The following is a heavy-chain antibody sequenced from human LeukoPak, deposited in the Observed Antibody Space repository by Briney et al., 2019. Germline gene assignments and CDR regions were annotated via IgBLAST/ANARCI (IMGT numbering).Heavy chain of an antibody. D-gene: IGHD6-19*01. CDR3: ASPYSSGWYDYYYMDV. CDR2: INHSGST. V-gene: IGHV4-34*01. J-gene: IGHJ6*03. CDR1: GGSFSGYY. Sequence: SETLSLTCAVYGGSFSGYYWSWIRQPPGKGLEWIGEINHSGSTNYNPSLKSRVTISVDTSKNQFSLKLSSVTAADTAVYYCASPYSSGWYDYYYMDVWGKGTTVTVSS.